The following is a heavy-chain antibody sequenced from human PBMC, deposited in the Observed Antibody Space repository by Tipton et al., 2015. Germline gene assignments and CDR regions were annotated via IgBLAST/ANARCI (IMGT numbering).Heavy chain of an antibody. CDR1: RFSFGTFG. V-gene: IGHV3-74*03. CDR3: ARVAYDSSGYYFDY. J-gene: IGHJ4*02. CDR2: TDTSGSRT. Sequence: SLRLSCAASRFSFGTFGMHWVRQAPGKGPIWLSKTDTSGSRTMYVDSVKGRFTISRDNAKNTLYLQMNNLGLEDTAVYYCARVAYDSSGYYFDYWGQGTLVTVSS. D-gene: IGHD3-22*01.